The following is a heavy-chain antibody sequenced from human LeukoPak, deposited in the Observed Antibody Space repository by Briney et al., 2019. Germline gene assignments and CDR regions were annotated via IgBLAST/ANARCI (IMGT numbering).Heavy chain of an antibody. CDR1: GGSIDSTNW. J-gene: IGHJ4*02. V-gene: IGHV4/OR15-8*01. D-gene: IGHD3-16*02. Sequence: SETLSLTCDVSGGSIDSTNWWNWVRQPPGKGLEWIGEIHHDGRINYNPSLKSRVTLSVDKSKNQLSLRLNSVTAADTAMYYCARSHDHLWGNYPDYWGQGTLVTVSS. CDR2: IHHDGRI. CDR3: ARSHDHLWGNYPDY.